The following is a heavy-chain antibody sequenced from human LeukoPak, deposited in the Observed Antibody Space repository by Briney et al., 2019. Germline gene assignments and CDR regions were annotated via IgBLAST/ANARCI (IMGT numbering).Heavy chain of an antibody. CDR2: IYTSGST. J-gene: IGHJ5*02. Sequence: SETLSLTCTVSGGSISSYYWSWIRQPAGKGLEWIGRIYTSGSTNYNPSLKSRVTISVDTSKNQFSLKLSSVTAADTAVYYCARDATLAPFWSGYYSGHNWFDPWGQGTLVTVSS. V-gene: IGHV4-4*07. CDR1: GGSISSYY. D-gene: IGHD3-3*01. CDR3: ARDATLAPFWSGYYSGHNWFDP.